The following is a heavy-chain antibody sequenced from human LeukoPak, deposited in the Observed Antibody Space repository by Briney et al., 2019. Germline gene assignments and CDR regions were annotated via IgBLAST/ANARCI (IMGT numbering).Heavy chain of an antibody. CDR3: AKDQGTYYDILTGYDFDY. CDR1: GFTFSTSA. V-gene: IGHV3-23*01. J-gene: IGHJ4*01. D-gene: IGHD3-9*01. Sequence: GGSLRLSCAASGFTFSTSAMSWVRQAPGKGLEWVSGISTSGSITYYADSVHGRFTISRDNSKNTLYLQMNSLRVEDTAVYYCAKDQGTYYDILTGYDFDYWGHGTLVTVSS. CDR2: ISTSGSIT.